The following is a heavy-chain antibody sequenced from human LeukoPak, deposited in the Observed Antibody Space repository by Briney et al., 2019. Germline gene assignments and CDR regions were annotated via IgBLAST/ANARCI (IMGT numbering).Heavy chain of an antibody. V-gene: IGHV1-46*02. CDR3: ARESYGEEDN. CDR1: GYTLNSYY. J-gene: IGHJ4*02. CDR2: INPSGGST. Sequence: ASVKVSCKASGYTLNSYYMHWVRRAPGQGLEWMGIINPSGGSTSYAQKFQGRVTMTRDTSTSTVYMELSSLRSEDTAVYYCARESYGEEDNWGQGTLVTVSS. D-gene: IGHD4-17*01.